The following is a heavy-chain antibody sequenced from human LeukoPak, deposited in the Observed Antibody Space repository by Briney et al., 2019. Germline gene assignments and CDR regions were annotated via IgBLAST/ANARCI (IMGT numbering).Heavy chain of an antibody. Sequence: GGSLRLSCAASGFTFSRYAMNWVRQAPGKGLEWVSSISTTSSSSYIHYADSMKGRFTISRDNAKSSLYLQMNSLRAEDTAVYYCARVMAGYSYMGVWGKGTTVTASS. D-gene: IGHD3-10*01. CDR2: ISTTSSSSYI. CDR1: GFTFSRYA. V-gene: IGHV3-21*01. J-gene: IGHJ6*03. CDR3: ARVMAGYSYMGV.